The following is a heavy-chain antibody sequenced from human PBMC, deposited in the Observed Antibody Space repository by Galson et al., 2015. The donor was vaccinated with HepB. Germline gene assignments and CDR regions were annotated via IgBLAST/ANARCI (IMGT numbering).Heavy chain of an antibody. CDR2: IIPIFGTA. D-gene: IGHD4-17*01. Sequence: SVKVSCKASGGTFSSYAISWVRQAPGQGLEWMGGIIPIFGTANYAQKFQGRVTITADKSTSTAYMELSSLRSEDTAVYYCARVSHGDYGSQFDYWGQGTLVTVSS. J-gene: IGHJ4*02. CDR3: ARVSHGDYGSQFDY. V-gene: IGHV1-69*06. CDR1: GGTFSSYA.